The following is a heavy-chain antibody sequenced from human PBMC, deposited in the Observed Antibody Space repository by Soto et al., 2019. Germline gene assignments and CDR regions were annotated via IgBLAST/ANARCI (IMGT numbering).Heavy chain of an antibody. CDR2: IIPIFDTA. J-gene: IGHJ6*03. CDR3: ARGYCSGGSCQRGYYYMDV. Sequence: SVKVSCKASGGTFSSYAISWVRQAPGQGLEWMGGIIPIFDTANYAQKFQGRVTITADESTSTAYMELSSLRSEDTAVYYCARGYCSGGSCQRGYYYMDVWGKGTTVTVSS. V-gene: IGHV1-69*13. CDR1: GGTFSSYA. D-gene: IGHD2-15*01.